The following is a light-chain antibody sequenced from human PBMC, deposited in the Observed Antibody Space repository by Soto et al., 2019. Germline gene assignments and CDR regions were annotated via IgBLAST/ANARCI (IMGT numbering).Light chain of an antibody. Sequence: QSVLTQPPSASGTPVQRVTISCSGSSSNIGSNYVYWYQQLPGTAPKLLIYRNNQRPSGVPDRFSGSKSGTSASLAISGLRSEDEADYYCAAWDDSLSACYVFGTGTKVTVL. CDR1: SSNIGSNY. CDR2: RNN. CDR3: AAWDDSLSACYV. J-gene: IGLJ1*01. V-gene: IGLV1-47*01.